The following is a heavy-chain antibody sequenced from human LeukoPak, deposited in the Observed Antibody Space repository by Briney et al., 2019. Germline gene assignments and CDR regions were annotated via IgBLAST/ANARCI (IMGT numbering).Heavy chain of an antibody. CDR3: ICDLDRSSGL. D-gene: IGHD3-3*01. V-gene: IGHV3-7*01. CDR1: GFNFRNYW. J-gene: IGHJ3*01. CDR2: IKFDGLEK. Sequence: GGSLRLSCAASGFNFRNYWLSWVRQAPGKGLEWVANIKFDGLEKYYVDSVKGRFTVSRDNAKSSLYLQMDSLRPEDTAVYYCICDLDRSSGLWGQGTMVTVSS.